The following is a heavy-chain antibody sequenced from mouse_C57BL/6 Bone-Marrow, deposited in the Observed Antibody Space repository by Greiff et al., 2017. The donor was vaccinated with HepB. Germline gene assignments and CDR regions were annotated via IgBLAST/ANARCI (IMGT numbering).Heavy chain of an antibody. D-gene: IGHD1-1*01. V-gene: IGHV1-81*01. CDR2: IYPRSGNT. J-gene: IGHJ3*01. CDR3: ARGILRSFAY. Sequence: VQLQQSGAELARPGASVKLSCKASGYTFTSYGISWVKQRTGQGLEWIGEIYPRSGNTYYNEKFKGKGTLTADKSSSTAYMELRSLTSEDSAVYFCARGILRSFAYWGQGTLVTVSA. CDR1: GYTFTSYG.